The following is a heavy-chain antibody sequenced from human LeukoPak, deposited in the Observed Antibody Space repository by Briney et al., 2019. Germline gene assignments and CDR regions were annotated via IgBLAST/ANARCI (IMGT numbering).Heavy chain of an antibody. D-gene: IGHD2-2*01. CDR2: INPNSGGT. Sequence: ASVKVSCKASGYTFIGYYIHWVRQAPGQGLEWMGWINPNSGGTNYAQNFQGRVTMTRDTSIKTAYMELSTLTSDDTAGYYCARGRDLDCSSTSCSMFDYWGQGTLVTVSS. CDR1: GYTFIGYY. V-gene: IGHV1-2*02. CDR3: ARGRDLDCSSTSCSMFDY. J-gene: IGHJ4*02.